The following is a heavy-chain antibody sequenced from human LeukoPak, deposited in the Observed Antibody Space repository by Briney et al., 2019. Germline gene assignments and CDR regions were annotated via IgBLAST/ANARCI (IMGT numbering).Heavy chain of an antibody. CDR2: ISSNGSTI. D-gene: IGHD3/OR15-3a*01. CDR3: ATTRGLWWFDP. V-gene: IGHV3-48*03. J-gene: IGHJ5*02. Sequence: GGSLRLSCTASGFNFSSYEMNWVRQAPGKGLEWVSYISSNGSTIYYADSLKGRFTISRDNAKNSLYLQMNSLRAEDTAVYYCATTRGLWWFDPWGQGTLVTVSS. CDR1: GFNFSSYE.